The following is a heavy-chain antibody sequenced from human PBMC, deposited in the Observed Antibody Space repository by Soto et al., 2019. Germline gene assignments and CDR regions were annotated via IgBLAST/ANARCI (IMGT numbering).Heavy chain of an antibody. Sequence: QVQLVQSGAEVKKPGSSVKVSCKASGGTFSSYAISWVRQAPGQGLEWMGGIIPICGTANYAQKFQGRVTITADESTSTAYMELNSVRAEDTAVYYCARVGSHGSGHYWGQGTLVTVSS. V-gene: IGHV1-69*01. CDR3: ARVGSHGSGHY. CDR2: IIPICGTA. CDR1: GGTFSSYA. J-gene: IGHJ4*02. D-gene: IGHD3-10*01.